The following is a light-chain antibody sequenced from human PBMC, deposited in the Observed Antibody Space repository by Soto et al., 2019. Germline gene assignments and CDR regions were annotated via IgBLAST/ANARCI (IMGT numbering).Light chain of an antibody. CDR3: QQYNNWPPIT. CDR2: GAS. V-gene: IGKV3-15*01. Sequence: EIVMTQSPGTLSVSPGERATLSCRASQSVGSNLAWYQQKPGQAPRLVIYGASTRATGVPARFSGSGFETEFTLTISSLQSEDFAVYYCQQYNNWPPITFGQGTRLEIK. CDR1: QSVGSN. J-gene: IGKJ5*01.